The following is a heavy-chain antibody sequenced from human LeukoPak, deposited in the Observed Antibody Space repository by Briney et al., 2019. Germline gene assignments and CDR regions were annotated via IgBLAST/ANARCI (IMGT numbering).Heavy chain of an antibody. V-gene: IGHV3-23*01. CDR1: GFTFSNYA. J-gene: IGHJ4*02. Sequence: GGSLRLSCAVSGFTFSNYAMSWVRQAPGTGLEWVSSISGSGISTYYADSVKGRFTISRDNSKDTLYLRMNSLRAEDTAVYYCARDKGRDGYNSCWFDYWGQGTLVTVSS. CDR2: ISGSGIST. CDR3: ARDKGRDGYNSCWFDY. D-gene: IGHD5-24*01.